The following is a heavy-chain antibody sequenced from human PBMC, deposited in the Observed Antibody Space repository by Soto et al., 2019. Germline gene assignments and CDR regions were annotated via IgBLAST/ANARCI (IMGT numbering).Heavy chain of an antibody. CDR2: IKGKGGNGAT. V-gene: IGHV3-15*01. CDR1: GFTFIYAW. Sequence: EVQLVESGGGLVKPGGSTRLSCAASGFTFIYAWMTWVRQAPGKGLEWVARIKGKGGNGATDYAAPVKGRFTISRDDSRNTLYLQMTSLKTEDTAVYYCTAGDGRTDTDFWGQGTLVTVSP. J-gene: IGHJ4*02. D-gene: IGHD2-21*02. CDR3: TAGDGRTDTDF.